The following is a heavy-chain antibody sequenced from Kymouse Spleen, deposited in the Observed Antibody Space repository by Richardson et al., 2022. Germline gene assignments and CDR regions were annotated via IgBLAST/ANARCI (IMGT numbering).Heavy chain of an antibody. V-gene: IGHV1-8*01. J-gene: IGHJ6*02. D-gene: IGHD1-20*01,IGHD1-7*01. CDR1: GYTFTSYD. Sequence: QVQLVQSGAEVKKPGASVKVSCKASGYTFTSYDINWVRQATGQGLEWMGWMNPNSGNTGYAQKFQGRVTMTRNTSISTAYMELSSLRSEDTAVYYCARGEYNWKGYYYYYYGMDVWGQGTTVTVSS. CDR2: MNPNSGNT. CDR3: ARGEYNWKGYYYYYYGMDV.